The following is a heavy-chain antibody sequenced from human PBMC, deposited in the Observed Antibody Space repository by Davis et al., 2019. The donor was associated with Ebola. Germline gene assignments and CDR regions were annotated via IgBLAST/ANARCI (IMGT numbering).Heavy chain of an antibody. Sequence: GESLKISCAASGFTVSSNYMSWVRQAPGKGLEWVSVIYSAGSTYYADSVKGRFTISRDNSKNTLYLQMNSLRADDTAVYYCASNSGPYYNGMDVWGQGTTVTVSS. J-gene: IGHJ6*02. CDR2: IYSAGST. CDR3: ASNSGPYYNGMDV. D-gene: IGHD2/OR15-2a*01. CDR1: GFTVSSNY. V-gene: IGHV3-66*01.